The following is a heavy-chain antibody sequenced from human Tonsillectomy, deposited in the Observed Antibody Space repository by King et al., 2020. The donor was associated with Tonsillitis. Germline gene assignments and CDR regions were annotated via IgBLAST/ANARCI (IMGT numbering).Heavy chain of an antibody. D-gene: IGHD1-14*01. CDR2: ITYDGNKK. V-gene: IGHV3-30*03. CDR1: GFTFTSYG. CDR3: ETTGWIDVLSYF. J-gene: IGHJ4*02. Sequence: VQLVESGGGVVQPGGSLRLSCAASGFTFTSYGMHWVRQAPGKGLEWVALITYDGNKKYYADSVKGRFTISRDNSKNTLYLQMNSLRTEDTAVYYCETTGWIDVLSYFWGQGTLVTVSS.